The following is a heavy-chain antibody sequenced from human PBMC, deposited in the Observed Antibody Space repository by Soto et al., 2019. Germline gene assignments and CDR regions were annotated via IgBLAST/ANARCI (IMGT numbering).Heavy chain of an antibody. D-gene: IGHD3-10*01. CDR2: ISYDGSNK. CDR3: AKGRGVRAVVAFDI. J-gene: IGHJ3*02. CDR1: GFTFSSYD. Sequence: PVGSLRLSCAASGFTFSSYDMHWVRQAPGKGLEWVAVISYDGSNKYYADSVKGRFTISRDNSKNMLYLQMNSLRAEDTAVYYCAKGRGVRAVVAFDIWGQGTMVTVSS. V-gene: IGHV3-30*18.